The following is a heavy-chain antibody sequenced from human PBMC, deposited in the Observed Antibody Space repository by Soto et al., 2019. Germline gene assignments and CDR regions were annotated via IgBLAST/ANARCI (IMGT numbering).Heavy chain of an antibody. J-gene: IGHJ3*02. CDR3: AREGILLLGAFDT. D-gene: IGHD3-9*01. Sequence: AETLCLTCNLSVGSINNYYWNWVRRTPGKGLEWIGYIYYTGSTHYNPSLKSRVTMSVDTSKDQFSLRLTSVTAADTALYFCAREGILLLGAFDTWGQGTVVTV. CDR2: IYYTGST. V-gene: IGHV4-59*01. CDR1: VGSINNYY.